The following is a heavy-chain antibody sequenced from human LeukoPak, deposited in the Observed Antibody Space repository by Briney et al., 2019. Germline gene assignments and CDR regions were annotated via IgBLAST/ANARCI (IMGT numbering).Heavy chain of an antibody. V-gene: IGHV4-34*01. CDR2: INHSGST. J-gene: IGHJ3*02. CDR1: GGFFSGYY. CDR3: ASYYYDSADAFDI. D-gene: IGHD3-22*01. Sequence: SETLSLTCAVYGGFFSGYYWSWIRQPPGKGLEWIGEINHSGSTNYNPSLKSRVTISVDTSKNQFSLKLSSVTAADTAVYYCASYYYDSADAFDIWGQGTMVTVSS.